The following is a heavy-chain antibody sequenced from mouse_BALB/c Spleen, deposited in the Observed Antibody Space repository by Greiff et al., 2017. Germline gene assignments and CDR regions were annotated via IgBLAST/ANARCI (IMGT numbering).Heavy chain of an antibody. CDR1: GFTFTDYY. V-gene: IGHV7-3*02. CDR2: IRNKANGYTT. J-gene: IGHJ3*01. CDR3: ARGPHPPRGFAY. Sequence: EVMLVESGGGLVQPGGSLRLSCATSGFTFTDYYMSWVRQPPGKALEWLGFIRNKANGYTTEYSASVKGRFTISRDNSQSILYLQKNTLRAEDSAAYYCARGPHPPRGFAYWGQGTLVTVSA.